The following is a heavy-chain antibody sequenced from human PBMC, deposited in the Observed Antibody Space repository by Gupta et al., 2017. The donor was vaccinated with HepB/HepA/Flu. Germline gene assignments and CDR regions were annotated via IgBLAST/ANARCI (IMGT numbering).Heavy chain of an antibody. J-gene: IGHJ4*02. Sequence: EVQLVESGGDLVKSGRSLRLSCTASGFNFGDYPMSWFRQAPGKGLEWVSYIRTKTYGETTEYAASVKGRFTISRDDSKSIAYLEMNSLRTEDTAVHYCSRATRIIGDSFDFWGQGTLVTVS. CDR1: GFNFGDYP. CDR3: SRATRIIGDSFDF. V-gene: IGHV3-49*05. CDR2: IRTKTYGETT. D-gene: IGHD2/OR15-2a*01.